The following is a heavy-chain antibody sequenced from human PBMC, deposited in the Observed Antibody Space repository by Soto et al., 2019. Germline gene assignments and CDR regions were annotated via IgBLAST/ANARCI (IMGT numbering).Heavy chain of an antibody. V-gene: IGHV4-38-2*02. CDR1: GYSISSGYY. CDR2: IYHSGST. CDR3: ARDSIKMLMYYYGMDV. Sequence: PSETLSLTCAVSGYSISSGYYWGWIRQPPGKGLEWIGSIYHSGSTYYNPSLKSRVTISVDTSKNQFSLKLSSVTAADTAVYYCARDSIKMLMYYYGMDVWGQGTTVTVSS. J-gene: IGHJ6*02. D-gene: IGHD3-16*01.